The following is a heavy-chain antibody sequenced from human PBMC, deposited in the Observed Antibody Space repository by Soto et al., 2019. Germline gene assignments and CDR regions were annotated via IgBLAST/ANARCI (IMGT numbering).Heavy chain of an antibody. CDR3: AREPIFRTGTGDY. D-gene: IGHD1-7*01. J-gene: IGHJ4*02. CDR2: IYYSGST. Sequence: PSETLSLTCTVSGGSISSGGYYWSWIRQHPGKGLEWIGYIYYSGSTYYNPSLKSRVTISVDTSKNQFSLKLSSVTAADTAVYYCAREPIFRTGTGDYWGQGTLVTVSS. CDR1: GGSISSGGYY. V-gene: IGHV4-31*03.